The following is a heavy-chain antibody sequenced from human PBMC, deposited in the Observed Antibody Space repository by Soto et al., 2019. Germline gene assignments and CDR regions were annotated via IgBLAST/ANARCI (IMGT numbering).Heavy chain of an antibody. CDR2: ISYDGSNK. J-gene: IGHJ4*02. CDR1: GFTFSSYA. D-gene: IGHD4-17*01. Sequence: GGFLRLSCAASGFTFSSYAMHWVRQAPGKGLEWVAVISYDGSNKYYADSVKGRFTISRDNSKNTLYLQMNSLRAEDTAVYYCARAPTTVTTYAHFDYWGQGTLVTVSS. CDR3: ARAPTTVTTYAHFDY. V-gene: IGHV3-30-3*01.